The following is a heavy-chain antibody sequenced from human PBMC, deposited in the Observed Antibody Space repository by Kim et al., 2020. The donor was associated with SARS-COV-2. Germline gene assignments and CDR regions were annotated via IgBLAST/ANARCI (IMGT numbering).Heavy chain of an antibody. V-gene: IGHV4-31*03. CDR1: GGSIRSGGYY. J-gene: IGHJ5*02. Sequence: SETLSLTCTVSGGSIRSGGYYWSWIRHHPGKGWVWIGYIYYSGSTNYNLSLKSGVTISVATSKNQLSLNPSSVTAAATALYYCARRHLDSYGYYWLDPWG. CDR3: ARRHLDSYGYYWLDP. CDR2: IYYSGST. D-gene: IGHD5-18*01.